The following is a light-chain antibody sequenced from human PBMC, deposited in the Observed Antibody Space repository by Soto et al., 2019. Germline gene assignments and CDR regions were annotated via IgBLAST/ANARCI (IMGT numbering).Light chain of an antibody. CDR2: TGS. CDR3: QQDNSFPLT. V-gene: IGKV1-12*01. Sequence: DIQMTQSPSSVSASVGDRVSITCRARQGISSWLAWYQQKPGRAPKLLIYTGSSLQSGVPSRFSGTGSGTDFTLTISSLQTEDVATYYCQQDNSFPLTFGGGTKVEIK. CDR1: QGISSW. J-gene: IGKJ4*01.